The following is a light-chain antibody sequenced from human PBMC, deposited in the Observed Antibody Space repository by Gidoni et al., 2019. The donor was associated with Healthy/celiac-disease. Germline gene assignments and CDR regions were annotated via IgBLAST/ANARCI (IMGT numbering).Light chain of an antibody. V-gene: IGKV1-9*01. CDR2: AAS. CDR1: QGISSY. CDR3: QQLNSYPRGT. J-gene: IGKJ2*01. Sequence: IQSTQSPSSLSASVGDRVTITCRASQGISSYLAWYQQKPGKAPKLLIYAASTLQSGVPSRFSGSGSGTDFTLTISSLQPEDFATYYCQQLNSYPRGTFGQGTKLEIK.